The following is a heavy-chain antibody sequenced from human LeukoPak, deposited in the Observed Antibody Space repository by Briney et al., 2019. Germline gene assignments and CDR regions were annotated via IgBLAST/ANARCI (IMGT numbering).Heavy chain of an antibody. D-gene: IGHD3-3*01. V-gene: IGHV1-2*02. CDR1: GYTFTSYA. CDR3: AREGAMTYSWSY. Sequence: GASVKVSCKASGYTFTSYAISWVRQAPGQGLEWMGWINPNSGGTNYAQKFQGRVTTTRDTSISTAYMELSRLRSDDTAVYYCAREGAMTYSWSYWGQGTLVTVSS. J-gene: IGHJ4*02. CDR2: INPNSGGT.